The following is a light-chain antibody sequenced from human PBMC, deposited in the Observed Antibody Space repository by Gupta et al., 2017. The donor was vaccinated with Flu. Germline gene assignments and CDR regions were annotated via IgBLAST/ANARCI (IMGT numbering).Light chain of an antibody. J-gene: IGLJ2*01. CDR2: EVS. Sequence: QSALTQPASVSGSPGQSITISCTGTSSDVGGYNYVSWYQQHPGKAPKLMIYEVSNRPSGVSNRFSGSKSGKKASLTIYGLQAEDEADYYCSSSKTSSTRGVFGGGTKLTVL. CDR1: SSDVGGYNY. V-gene: IGLV2-14*01. CDR3: SSSKTSSTRGV.